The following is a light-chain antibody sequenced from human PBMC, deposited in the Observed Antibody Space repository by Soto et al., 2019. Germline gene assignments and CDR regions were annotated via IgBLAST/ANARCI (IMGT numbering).Light chain of an antibody. CDR3: QQYHSYYPWT. CDR1: QSISSW. V-gene: IGKV1-5*01. Sequence: MQMTQSPSTLSASFGDRLTVTCRSSQSISSWVAWYQQKPGKPPKLLXYDASSLESGVPSRFSGSGSGTDFSLTITSLQPDDSATYYCQQYHSYYPWTFGQGTKVDIK. J-gene: IGKJ1*01. CDR2: DAS.